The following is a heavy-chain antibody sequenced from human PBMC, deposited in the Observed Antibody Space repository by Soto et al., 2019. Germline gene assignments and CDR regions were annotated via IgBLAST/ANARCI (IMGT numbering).Heavy chain of an antibody. J-gene: IGHJ4*02. Sequence: ASVKDSCKASGYTSTNYAVHWVRQAPGQGLQWIGWINVGNGNTKSSQKFQGRVTFSRDTSASTAYMEVSSLTSEDTAVYYCTSDNKGLADYWGQGTLVTV. CDR1: GYTSTNYA. CDR2: INVGNGNT. CDR3: TSDNKGLADY. V-gene: IGHV1-3*01.